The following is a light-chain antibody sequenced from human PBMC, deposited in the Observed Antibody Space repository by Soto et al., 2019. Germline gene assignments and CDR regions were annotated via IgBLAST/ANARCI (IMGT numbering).Light chain of an antibody. CDR1: STDVGSYNL. V-gene: IGLV2-23*01. CDR2: EGT. J-gene: IGLJ3*02. CDR3: CSYAGSSTWV. Sequence: QSALTQPASVSGSPGQSVTISCTGTSTDVGSYNLVSWYQQHPGKAPKLIVYEGTKGPAGISDRFSGSKSGNTAFLTISGLQAEDDGYYYCCSYAGSSTWVFGGGTKLTVL.